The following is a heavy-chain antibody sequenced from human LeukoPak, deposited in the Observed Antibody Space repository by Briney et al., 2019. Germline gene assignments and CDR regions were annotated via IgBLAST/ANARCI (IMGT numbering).Heavy chain of an antibody. CDR3: ARITSIVVVPAVYFDY. CDR1: GFTFSSYW. CDR2: IKQDGSEK. Sequence: QSGGSLRLSCAASGFTFSSYWMSWVRQAPGKGLEWVANIKQDGSEKYYVDSVKGRFTISRDNAKNSLYLQMNSLRAEDTAVYYCARITSIVVVPAVYFDYWGQGTPVTVSS. V-gene: IGHV3-7*01. J-gene: IGHJ4*02. D-gene: IGHD2-2*01.